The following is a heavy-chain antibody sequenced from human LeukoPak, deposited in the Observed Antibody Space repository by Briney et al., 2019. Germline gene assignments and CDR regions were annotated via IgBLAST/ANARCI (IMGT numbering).Heavy chain of an antibody. CDR3: ARVAARVVNTGYYFDY. CDR2: IKQDGSEK. Sequence: GGSLRLSCAASGFTFSSYWMSWVLQAPGKGLEWVANIKQDGSEKYYVDSVKGRFTISRDNAKNSLYLQMNSLGAEDTAVYYCARVAARVVNTGYYFDYWGQGTLVTVSS. D-gene: IGHD2-21*01. V-gene: IGHV3-7*01. CDR1: GFTFSSYW. J-gene: IGHJ4*02.